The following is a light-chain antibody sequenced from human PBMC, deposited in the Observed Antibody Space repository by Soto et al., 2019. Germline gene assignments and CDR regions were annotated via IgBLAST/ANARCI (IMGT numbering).Light chain of an antibody. Sequence: DIQMTQSPSSLSASVGDRVTITCRASQSISSYLNWYQQKPGKAPKLLIYAASSLQSGVPSRFSGRGSGTDFTLTISSLQPEDFATYYCQQSYNTLITFGQGTRLEIK. CDR1: QSISSY. V-gene: IGKV1-39*01. CDR3: QQSYNTLIT. J-gene: IGKJ5*01. CDR2: AAS.